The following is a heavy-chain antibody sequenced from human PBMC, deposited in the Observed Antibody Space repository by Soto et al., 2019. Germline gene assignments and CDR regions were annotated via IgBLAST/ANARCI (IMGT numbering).Heavy chain of an antibody. CDR3: ARARGFWNSNWFDP. CDR2: INHSGST. V-gene: IGHV4-34*01. CDR1: GGSFSGYY. J-gene: IGHJ5*02. D-gene: IGHD1-7*01. Sequence: NPSETLSLTCAVYGGSFSGYYWSWIRQPPGKGLEWIGEINHSGSTNYNPSLKSRVTISVDTSKNQFSLKLSSVTAADTAVYYCARARGFWNSNWFDPWGQGTLVTVSS.